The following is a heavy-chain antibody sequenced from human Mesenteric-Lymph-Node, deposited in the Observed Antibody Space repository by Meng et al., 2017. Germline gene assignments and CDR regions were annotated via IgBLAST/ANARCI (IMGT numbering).Heavy chain of an antibody. V-gene: IGHV4-34*01. CDR1: GGSFSGYY. CDR2: INHSGST. J-gene: IGHJ4*02. D-gene: IGHD3-16*02. CDR3: ARAKKDVWGSYRYHYFDY. Sequence: SETLSLTCAVYGGSFSGYYWSWIGQPPGKGLEWIGKINHSGSTNYNPSLKSRVTISVDTSKNQFSLKLSSVTAADTAVYYCARAKKDVWGSYRYHYFDYWGQGTLVTVPQ.